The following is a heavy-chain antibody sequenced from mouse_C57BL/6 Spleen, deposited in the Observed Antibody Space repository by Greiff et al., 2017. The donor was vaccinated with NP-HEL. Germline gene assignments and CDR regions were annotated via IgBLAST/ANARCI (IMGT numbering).Heavy chain of an antibody. CDR3: ARQGVLFYYAMDY. CDR1: GFSLTSYG. J-gene: IGHJ4*01. Sequence: QVQLQQSGPGLVAPSQSLSITCTVSGFSLTSYGVHWVRQPPGKGLEWLVVIWSDGSTTYNSALKSRLSISKDNSKSQVFLKMNSLQTDDTAMYYCARQGVLFYYAMDYWGQGTSVTVSS. V-gene: IGHV2-6-1*01. CDR2: IWSDGST. D-gene: IGHD2-14*01.